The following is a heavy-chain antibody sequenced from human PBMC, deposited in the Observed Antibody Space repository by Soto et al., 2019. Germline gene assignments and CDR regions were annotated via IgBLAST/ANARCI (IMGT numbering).Heavy chain of an antibody. CDR2: IYYSGST. J-gene: IGHJ4*02. CDR1: GGSISSCDYY. D-gene: IGHD2-2*02. CDR3: ARVLRRDYIFDY. Sequence: SETLSLTCTVSGGSISSCDYYWSWIRQPPGKGLEWIGYIYYSGSTYYNPSLKSRVTISVDTSKNQFSLKLSSVTAADTAVYYCARVLRRDYIFDYWGQGTLVTVSS. V-gene: IGHV4-30-4*01.